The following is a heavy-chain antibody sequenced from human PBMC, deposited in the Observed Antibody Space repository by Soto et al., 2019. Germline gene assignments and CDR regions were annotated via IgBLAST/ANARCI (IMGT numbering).Heavy chain of an antibody. CDR3: ARPSMLASGTY. CDR2: ILGNGGDT. J-gene: IGHJ4*02. CDR1: GFIFRDFA. Sequence: EVQLLESGGGLVQPGGSLRLSCVASGFIFRDFAMSWVRQAPAKGLEWVAAILGNGGDTGYADSVKGRFTISRDNSQNTLYLRLNSLRDEDTAVYYCARPSMLASGTYWGQGTLVTVSS. D-gene: IGHD6-13*01. V-gene: IGHV3-23*01.